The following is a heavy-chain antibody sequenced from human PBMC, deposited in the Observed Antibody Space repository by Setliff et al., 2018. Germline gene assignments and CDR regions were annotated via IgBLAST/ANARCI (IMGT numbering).Heavy chain of an antibody. D-gene: IGHD6-13*01. Sequence: GGSLRLSCAASRFTFSNYWMSWVRQAPGKGLEWVANIKEDGSEKYYADSVKGRFTISRDNSKNTLYLQMNSLRAEDTAVYYCARSYNGSWYSDAFDIWGQGTMVTVSS. CDR1: RFTFSNYW. CDR2: IKEDGSEK. V-gene: IGHV3-7*01. J-gene: IGHJ3*02. CDR3: ARSYNGSWYSDAFDI.